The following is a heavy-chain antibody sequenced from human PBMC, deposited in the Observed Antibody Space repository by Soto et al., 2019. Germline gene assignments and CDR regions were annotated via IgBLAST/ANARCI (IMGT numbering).Heavy chain of an antibody. CDR3: ATLRFLEWFTWFDP. J-gene: IGHJ5*02. Sequence: RGESLKISCKGSGYSFTSYWIGWVRQMPGKGLEWMGIIYPGDSDTRYSPSFQGQVTMSADKSIRTAYLQWSSPKASDTAIYYCATLRFLEWFTWFDPWGQGTLVTVSS. CDR1: GYSFTSYW. V-gene: IGHV5-51*01. D-gene: IGHD3-3*01. CDR2: IYPGDSDT.